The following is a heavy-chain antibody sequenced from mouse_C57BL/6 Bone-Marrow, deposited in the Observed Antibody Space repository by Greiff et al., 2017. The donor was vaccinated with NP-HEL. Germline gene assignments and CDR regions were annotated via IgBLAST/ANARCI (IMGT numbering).Heavy chain of an antibody. CDR2: FYPGSGSI. CDR1: GYTFTEYT. J-gene: IGHJ2*01. V-gene: IGHV1-62-2*01. Sequence: QVQLQQSGAELVKPGASVKLSCKASGYTFTEYTIHWVKQRSGQGLEWIGWFYPGSGSIKYNEKFKDKATLTADKSSSTVYMELSRLTSDDSAVYFCARHGIYYGNQKDYFDYWGQGTTLTVSS. CDR3: ARHGIYYGNQKDYFDY. D-gene: IGHD2-1*01.